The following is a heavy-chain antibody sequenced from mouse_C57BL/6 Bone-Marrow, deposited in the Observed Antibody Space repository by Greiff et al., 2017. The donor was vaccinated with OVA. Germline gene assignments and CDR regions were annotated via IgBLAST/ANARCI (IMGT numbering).Heavy chain of an antibody. D-gene: IGHD2-4*01. J-gene: IGHJ1*03. CDR3: TRYDYDGYWYFDV. CDR2: IYPGNSDT. CDR1: GYTFTSYW. V-gene: IGHV1-5*01. Sequence: EVQLQQSGPVLARPGASVKMSCKTSGYTFTSYWMHWVKQRPGQGLEWIGAIYPGNSDTSYNQKFKGKAKLTAVTSASTAYMELSSLTNEDSAVYYCTRYDYDGYWYFDVWGTGTTVTVSS.